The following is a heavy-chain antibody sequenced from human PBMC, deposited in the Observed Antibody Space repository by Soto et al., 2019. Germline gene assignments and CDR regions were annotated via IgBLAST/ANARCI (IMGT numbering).Heavy chain of an antibody. J-gene: IGHJ4*02. D-gene: IGHD1-20*01. CDR2: ISWNSGSI. Sequence: EVQLVESGGGLVQPGRSLRLSCAASGFTFDDYAMHWVRQAPGKGLEWVSGISWNSGSIGYVDSVKGRFTISRDNAKNSLYLQMNSLRAEDTALYYCAKGLYNWNYIDYWGQGTLVTVSS. CDR3: AKGLYNWNYIDY. V-gene: IGHV3-9*01. CDR1: GFTFDDYA.